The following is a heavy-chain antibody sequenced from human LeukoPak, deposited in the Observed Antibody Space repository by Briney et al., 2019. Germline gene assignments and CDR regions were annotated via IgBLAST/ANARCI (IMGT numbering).Heavy chain of an antibody. CDR2: IIPIFGTA. J-gene: IGHJ4*02. D-gene: IGHD4-17*01. CDR1: GGTFSSYA. CDR3: ARDGSYGDYVFEEFYFDY. V-gene: IGHV1-69*13. Sequence: SVKVSCKASGGTFSSYAISWVRQAPGHGLEWMGGIIPIFGTANYAQNFQGRVTITADESTSTAYMELSSLRSEDTAVYYCARDGSYGDYVFEEFYFDYWGQGTLVTVSS.